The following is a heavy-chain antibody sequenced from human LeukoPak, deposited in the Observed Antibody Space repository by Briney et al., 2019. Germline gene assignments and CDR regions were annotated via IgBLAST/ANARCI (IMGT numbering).Heavy chain of an antibody. V-gene: IGHV3-53*01. Sequence: GGSLRLSCAASGFTFSSYAMSWVRQAPGKGLEWVSVIYSGGSTYYADSVKGRFTISRDNSKNTLYLQMNSLRAEDTAVYYCARDLAAAGKNYYYYMDVWGKGTTVTVSS. CDR2: IYSGGST. J-gene: IGHJ6*03. D-gene: IGHD6-13*01. CDR3: ARDLAAAGKNYYYYMDV. CDR1: GFTFSSYA.